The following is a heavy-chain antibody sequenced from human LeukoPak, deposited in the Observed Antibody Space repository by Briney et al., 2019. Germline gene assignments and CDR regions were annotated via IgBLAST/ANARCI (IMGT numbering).Heavy chain of an antibody. J-gene: IGHJ4*02. D-gene: IGHD4-17*01. CDR2: INPNGGGT. V-gene: IGHV1-2*02. CDR3: ARDDYGDLQYFEN. Sequence: ASVKVSCKASGYTFTKYFLHWVRQAPGQGLEWMGWINPNGGGTIYAQKFQGRVTMTRDTSINTVYLEVSRLTSDDTAVYYCARDDYGDLQYFENWGQGTPVTVSS. CDR1: GYTFTKYF.